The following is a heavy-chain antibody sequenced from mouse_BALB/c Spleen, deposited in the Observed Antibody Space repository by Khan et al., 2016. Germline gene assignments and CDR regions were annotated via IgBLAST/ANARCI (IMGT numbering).Heavy chain of an antibody. CDR1: GYTFSNYW. Sequence: QVQLQQPGAELMKPGASVKISCKATGYTFSNYWIEWVKQRPGHGLEWIGDILPGSGYSNSNENFKGKATFTADASSNTAYMQLISLTSEDSAVYFGARAWYSMDYWGQGTSVTVSS. J-gene: IGHJ4*01. CDR3: ARAWYSMDY. CDR2: ILPGSGYS. V-gene: IGHV1-9*01.